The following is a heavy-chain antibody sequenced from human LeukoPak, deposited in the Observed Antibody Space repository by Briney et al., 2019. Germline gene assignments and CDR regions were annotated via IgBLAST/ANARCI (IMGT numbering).Heavy chain of an antibody. Sequence: SETLSLTCAVSGYSISSGYYWSWIRQPPGKGLEWIGNIYHRGSTYYNPSLKSRVTISVDTSKNQFSLKLSSVTAADTAVYYCARSPSLVPAAARFDPWGQGTLVTVSS. D-gene: IGHD2-2*01. V-gene: IGHV4-38-2*01. J-gene: IGHJ5*02. CDR2: IYHRGST. CDR1: GYSISSGYY. CDR3: ARSPSLVPAAARFDP.